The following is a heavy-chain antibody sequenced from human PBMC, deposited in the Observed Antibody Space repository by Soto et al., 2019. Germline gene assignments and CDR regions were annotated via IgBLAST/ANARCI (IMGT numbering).Heavy chain of an antibody. Sequence: GGSLRLSCAASGFIFSNYGMHWVRQAPGKGLEWVAIIWYDGSNTYSADSVKGRFTISRDNSKNTLYLQMNSLRAEDTAVYYCARDQEMATITYFDYWGQGTLVTVSS. J-gene: IGHJ4*02. CDR3: ARDQEMATITYFDY. V-gene: IGHV3-33*01. D-gene: IGHD5-12*01. CDR2: IWYDGSNT. CDR1: GFIFSNYG.